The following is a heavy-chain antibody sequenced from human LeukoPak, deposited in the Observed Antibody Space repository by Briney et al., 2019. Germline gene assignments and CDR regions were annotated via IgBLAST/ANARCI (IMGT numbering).Heavy chain of an antibody. J-gene: IGHJ4*02. D-gene: IGHD3-10*01. V-gene: IGHV3-33*01. Sequence: GGSLRLSCAASGFTFSSYGMHWVRQAPGKGLEWVAVIWYDGSNKYYADSVKGRFTISRDNSKNTLYLQMNSLRAEDTAVYYRARGEWFGELHIDYWGQGTLVTVSS. CDR3: ARGEWFGELHIDY. CDR2: IWYDGSNK. CDR1: GFTFSSYG.